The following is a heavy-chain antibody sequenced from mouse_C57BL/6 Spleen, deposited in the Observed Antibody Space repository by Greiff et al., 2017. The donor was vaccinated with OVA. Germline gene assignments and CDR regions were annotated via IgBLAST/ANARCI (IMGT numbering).Heavy chain of an antibody. CDR2: IWRGGST. D-gene: IGHD3-2*02. Sequence: VQLKESGPGLVQPSQSLSITCTVSGFSLTSYGVHWVRQSPGKGLEWLGVIWRGGSTDYNAAFMSRLSITKDNSKSQVFFKMNSLQADDTAIYYCAKNEVTAQALYAMDYWGQGTSVTVSS. CDR3: AKNEVTAQALYAMDY. J-gene: IGHJ4*01. CDR1: GFSLTSYG. V-gene: IGHV2-5*01.